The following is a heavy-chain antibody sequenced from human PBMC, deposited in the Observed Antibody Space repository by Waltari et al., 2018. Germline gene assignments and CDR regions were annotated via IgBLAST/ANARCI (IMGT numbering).Heavy chain of an antibody. CDR3: ARRYCGGGTCYDALDL. Sequence: EVQLVQSGAEVKTPGESLKISCKGSGYSFISYWIGWVRQTPGIGLEWMGIIYPGDSDTTYSPSFRGQVTISADKSISTAYLHWSSLKVSDTAMYYCARRYCGGGTCYDALDLWGQGTMVTVSS. CDR2: IYPGDSDT. D-gene: IGHD2-15*01. CDR1: GYSFISYW. J-gene: IGHJ3*01. V-gene: IGHV5-51*03.